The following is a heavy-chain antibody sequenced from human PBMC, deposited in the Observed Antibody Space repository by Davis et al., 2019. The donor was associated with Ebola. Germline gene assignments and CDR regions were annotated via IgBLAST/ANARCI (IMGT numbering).Heavy chain of an antibody. CDR3: ARQGWSGYSLRHWLDP. J-gene: IGHJ5*02. CDR1: GGSFRGYF. CDR2: MYYSGST. D-gene: IGHD3-3*01. V-gene: IGHV4-34*01. Sequence: GSLRLSCAVYGGSFRGYFWSWIRQPPGKGLEWIGSMYYSGSTYYNPSLKSRVTISVDTSKNQFSLKLRSVTAADTAVYYCARQGWSGYSLRHWLDPWGRGTLVTSPQ.